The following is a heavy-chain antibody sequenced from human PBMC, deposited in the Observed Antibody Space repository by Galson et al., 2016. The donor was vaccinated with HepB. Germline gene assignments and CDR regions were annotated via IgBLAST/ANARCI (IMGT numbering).Heavy chain of an antibody. CDR2: IKQDGSEK. CDR3: ARNNWNALGWFDP. Sequence: SLRLSCAASGFTFSSYWMTWVRQAPGKGLEWVANIKQDGSEKYYVDSVKGRFTISRDNAKNSLYLQMNSLRAEDTAVYYCARNNWNALGWFDPWDQGTLVTVSS. D-gene: IGHD1-1*01. J-gene: IGHJ5*02. V-gene: IGHV3-7*05. CDR1: GFTFSSYW.